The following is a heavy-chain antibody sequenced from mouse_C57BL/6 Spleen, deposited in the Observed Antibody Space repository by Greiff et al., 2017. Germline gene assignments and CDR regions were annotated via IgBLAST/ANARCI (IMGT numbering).Heavy chain of an antibody. D-gene: IGHD6-1*01. Sequence: QVQLQQPGAELVMPGASVKLSCKASGYTFTSYWMHWVKQRPGQGLEWIGEIDPSDSYTNYNQKFKGKSTLTVDKSSSIAYMQLSSLTSEDSAVYYCAGGLYYFDYWGQGTTLTVSS. J-gene: IGHJ2*01. CDR1: GYTFTSYW. CDR3: AGGLYYFDY. V-gene: IGHV1-69*01. CDR2: IDPSDSYT.